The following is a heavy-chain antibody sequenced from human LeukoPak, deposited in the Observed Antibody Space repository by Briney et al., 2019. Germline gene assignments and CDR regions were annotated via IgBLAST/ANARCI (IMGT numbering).Heavy chain of an antibody. V-gene: IGHV3-7*01. J-gene: IGHJ1*01. CDR1: GFTFSSYW. CDR2: IKQDGSEK. CDR3: ARDPEGAITPEN. D-gene: IGHD1-26*01. Sequence: PGGPLRLSCAASGFTFSSYWMSWVRQAPGKGLEWVATIKQDGSEKYYVDSVKGRFTISRDNAKNSLYLQMNSLRAEDTAVYYCARDPEGAITPENWGQGTLVTVSS.